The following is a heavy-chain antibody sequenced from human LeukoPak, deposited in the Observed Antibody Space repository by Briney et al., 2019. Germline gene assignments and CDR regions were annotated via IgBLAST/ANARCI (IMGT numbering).Heavy chain of an antibody. CDR1: GGSFSPYY. CDR2: INHSGST. D-gene: IGHD2-21*02. V-gene: IGHV4-34*01. CDR3: ARGGFYCGGDCYVDY. Sequence: SETLSLTCAVYGGSFSPYYWSWIRQPPGKGLEWIGEINHSGSTYYNPSLKSRVTISVDTSKNQFSLRLSSVTAADTAVYYRARGGFYCGGDCYVDYWGQGTLVTVSS. J-gene: IGHJ4*02.